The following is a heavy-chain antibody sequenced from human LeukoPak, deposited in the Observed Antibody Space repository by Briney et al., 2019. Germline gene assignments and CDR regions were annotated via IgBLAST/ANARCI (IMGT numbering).Heavy chain of an antibody. CDR2: IKSKTDGGTT. V-gene: IGHV3-15*01. J-gene: IGHJ4*02. Sequence: GGSLRLSCAASGFTFSNAWMSWVRQAPGKGLEWVGRIKSKTDGGTTDYAAPVKGRFTISRDNSRNTLYLQMNSPRAEDAAVYYCAKAPVTSCRGAYCYPFDYWGQGTLVTVSS. CDR1: GFTFSNAW. D-gene: IGHD2-21*01. CDR3: AKAPVTSCRGAYCYPFDY.